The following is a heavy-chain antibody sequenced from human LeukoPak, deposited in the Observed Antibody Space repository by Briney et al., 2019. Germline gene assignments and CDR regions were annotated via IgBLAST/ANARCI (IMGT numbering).Heavy chain of an antibody. J-gene: IGHJ4*02. Sequence: PGGSLRLSCAASGFTLSSHGMHWVRQAPGKGLEWVAVISYDGDNKYYADSVKGRFTISRDNSKNTLYLQVNSLRAEDTAVYYCARLASGSYGPLTPFDYWGQGTLVTVSS. D-gene: IGHD1-26*01. CDR1: GFTLSSHG. CDR3: ARLASGSYGPLTPFDY. V-gene: IGHV3-30*03. CDR2: ISYDGDNK.